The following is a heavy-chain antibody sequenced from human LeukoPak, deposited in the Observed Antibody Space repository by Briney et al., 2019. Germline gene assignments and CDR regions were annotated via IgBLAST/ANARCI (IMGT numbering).Heavy chain of an antibody. CDR1: GCSISSYH. CDR2: IYYSGST. J-gene: IGHJ4*02. Sequence: SETLSLTCTVSGCSISSYHWSWLRQPPGKGLEWNGYIYYSGSTNYHPSLESRVTISVDTSKNQFSLQLSSVTAADTAMYYCARGAGWYEYWGQGTLVTVSS. V-gene: IGHV4-59*08. CDR3: ARGAGWYEY. D-gene: IGHD6-19*01.